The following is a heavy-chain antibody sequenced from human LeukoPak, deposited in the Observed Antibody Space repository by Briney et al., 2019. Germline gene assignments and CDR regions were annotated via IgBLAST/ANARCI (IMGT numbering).Heavy chain of an antibody. CDR3: ARHVGNSGSGSYLTYFDY. V-gene: IGHV4-4*07. J-gene: IGHJ4*02. CDR1: GGSISLHF. Sequence: PSETLSLTCTVSGGSISLHFWTWIRQPAGKGLEWIGRIYSSGRTNYNPSLKSRVTMSIDTSKNQFSLKLSSVTAADTAVYYCARHVGNSGSGSYLTYFDYWGQGTLVTVSS. CDR2: IYSSGRT. D-gene: IGHD3-10*01.